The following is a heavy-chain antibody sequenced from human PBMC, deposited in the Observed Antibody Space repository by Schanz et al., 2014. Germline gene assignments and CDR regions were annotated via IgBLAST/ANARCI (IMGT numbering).Heavy chain of an antibody. CDR3: ARGGGPEDVFDI. CDR1: GGTFSSFG. V-gene: IGHV1-69*04. CDR2: IIPSLGLA. J-gene: IGHJ3*02. D-gene: IGHD5-12*01. Sequence: QVQLVQSGAEVKKPGPSVKVSCKASGGTFSSFGINWVRQAPGQGLEWMGRIIPSLGLAKYEQKFQDKVTITADKSTSTAYMELSSLRSDDTAVYYCARGGGPEDVFDIWGQGTILTVSS.